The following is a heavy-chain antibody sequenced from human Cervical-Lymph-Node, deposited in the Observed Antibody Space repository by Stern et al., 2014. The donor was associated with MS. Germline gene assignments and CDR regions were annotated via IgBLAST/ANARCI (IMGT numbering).Heavy chain of an antibody. CDR2: ISLSGGST. CDR1: GFTFSDFA. J-gene: IGHJ4*02. D-gene: IGHD2-15*01. Sequence: VQLVESGGGLVQPGGSLRISCAASGFTFSDFAMSWVRQAPGKGLEWVSAISLSGGSTVYADSVQGRFTIARDNSKNTLYLQMNSLRAEDTAVYYCAKDRELVVVTFDSWGQGTLVTVSS. CDR3: AKDRELVVVTFDS. V-gene: IGHV3-23*04.